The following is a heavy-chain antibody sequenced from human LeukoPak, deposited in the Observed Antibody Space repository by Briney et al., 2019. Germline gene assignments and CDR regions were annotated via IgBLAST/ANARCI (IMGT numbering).Heavy chain of an antibody. Sequence: QPGGSLRLSCAASGFTFSSYGMHWVRQAPGKGLEWVAVISYDGSNKYYADSVKGRFTISRDNSKNTLYLQMNSLRAEDTAVYYCHDAFDIWGQGTMVTVSS. CDR2: ISYDGSNK. V-gene: IGHV3-30*03. CDR3: HDAFDI. J-gene: IGHJ3*02. CDR1: GFTFSSYG.